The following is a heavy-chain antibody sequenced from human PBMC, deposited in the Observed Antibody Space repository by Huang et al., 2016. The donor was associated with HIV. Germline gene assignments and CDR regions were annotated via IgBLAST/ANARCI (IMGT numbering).Heavy chain of an antibody. D-gene: IGHD1-26*01. V-gene: IGHV3-30*18. CDR2: ISYDGSSK. CDR3: AKDGRGSVTYYDYFEY. Sequence: QVQLVESGGGVVQPGRSLRLSCAAFGFTFNKFDMHWVRQAPGKWLEWVAIISYDGSSKYHADSVKGRFTISRDNSKNTVYLQMNSLRVEDTAVYYCAKDGRGSVTYYDYFEYWGQGTLVTVSS. CDR1: GFTFNKFD. J-gene: IGHJ4*02.